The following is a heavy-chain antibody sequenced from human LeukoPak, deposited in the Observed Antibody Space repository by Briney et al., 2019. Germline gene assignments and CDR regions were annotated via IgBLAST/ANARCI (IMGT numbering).Heavy chain of an antibody. D-gene: IGHD3-22*01. Sequence: SETLSLTRAVSGGSISSGGYSWSWIRQPPGKGLEWIGYIYHSGSTYCNPSLKSRVTISVDRSKNQFSLKLSSVTAADTAVYYCARVGYYDSSGYPGAFDIWGQGTMVTVSS. CDR2: IYHSGST. CDR3: ARVGYYDSSGYPGAFDI. J-gene: IGHJ3*02. V-gene: IGHV4-30-2*01. CDR1: GGSISSGGYS.